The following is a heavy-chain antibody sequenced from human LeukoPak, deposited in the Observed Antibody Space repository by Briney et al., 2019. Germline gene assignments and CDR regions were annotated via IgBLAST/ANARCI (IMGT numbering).Heavy chain of an antibody. CDR3: AREGAQTTVTTVKDY. D-gene: IGHD4-17*01. Sequence: GASVKVSCKASGGTFSSYAISWVRQAPGQGLEWMGGIIPIFGTANYAQKFQGRVTITADESTSTAYMELSRLRSDDTAVYYCAREGAQTTVTTVKDYWGQGTLVTVSS. V-gene: IGHV1-69*13. CDR1: GGTFSSYA. J-gene: IGHJ4*02. CDR2: IIPIFGTA.